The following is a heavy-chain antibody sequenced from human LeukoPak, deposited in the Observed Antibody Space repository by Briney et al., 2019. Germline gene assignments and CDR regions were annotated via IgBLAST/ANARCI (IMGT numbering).Heavy chain of an antibody. J-gene: IGHJ4*02. CDR2: FDPEDGET. CDR3: ATDWEYCSSTSCDPFDY. V-gene: IGHV1-24*01. D-gene: IGHD2-2*01. Sequence: ASVKVSCKVSGYTLTELSMHWVRQAPGKGLEWMGGFDPEDGETIYAQKFQGRVTMTEDTSTDTAYMELSSLRSEDTAVYYCATDWEYCSSTSCDPFDYWGQGTLVTVSS. CDR1: GYTLTELS.